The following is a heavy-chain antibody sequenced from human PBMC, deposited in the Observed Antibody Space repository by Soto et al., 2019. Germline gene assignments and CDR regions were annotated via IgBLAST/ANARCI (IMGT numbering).Heavy chain of an antibody. J-gene: IGHJ5*02. CDR1: GYTFTSHG. Sequence: ASVKVSCKASGYTFTSHGISSVRQAPGQGLEWMGWISAYNGNTNYAQKLQGRGTMTTDTSTSTVYMERRSLRSDDTAVYYCARRERSDCSSTSCYRRGYNPRGDWFDPWGQGSLVTVSS. V-gene: IGHV1-18*04. CDR3: ARRERSDCSSTSCYRRGYNPRGDWFDP. D-gene: IGHD2-2*02. CDR2: ISAYNGNT.